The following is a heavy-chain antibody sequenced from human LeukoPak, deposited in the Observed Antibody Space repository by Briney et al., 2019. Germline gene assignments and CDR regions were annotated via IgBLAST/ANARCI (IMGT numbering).Heavy chain of an antibody. CDR2: ISSSGNTI. CDR1: GFTFSSYS. J-gene: IGHJ4*02. CDR3: SRLRGYSYGYADY. D-gene: IGHD5-18*01. V-gene: IGHV3-48*04. Sequence: GGSLRLSCAASGFTFSSYSMNWVRQAPGKGLEWVSYISSSGNTIDYADSVKGRFTISRDNAKNSLYLQMHSLRAEDTAVYYCSRLRGYSYGYADYWGQGTLVTVSS.